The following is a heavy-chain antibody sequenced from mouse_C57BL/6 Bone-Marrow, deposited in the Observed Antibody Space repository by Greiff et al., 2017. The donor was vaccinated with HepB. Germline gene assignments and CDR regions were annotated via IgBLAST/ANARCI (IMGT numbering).Heavy chain of an antibody. J-gene: IGHJ2*01. CDR2: ISNGGGST. CDR3: ASHYYSRAY. V-gene: IGHV5-12*01. Sequence: EVQRVESGGGLVQPGGSLKLSCAASGFTFSDYYMYWVRQTPEKRLEWVAYISNGGGSTYYPDTVKGRFTISRDNAKNTLYLQMSRLKSEDTAMYYCASHYYSRAYWGQGTTLTVSS. CDR1: GFTFSDYY. D-gene: IGHD1-1*01.